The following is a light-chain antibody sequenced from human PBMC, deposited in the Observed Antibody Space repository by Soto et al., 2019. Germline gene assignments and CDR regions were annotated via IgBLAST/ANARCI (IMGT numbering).Light chain of an antibody. V-gene: IGLV2-14*01. CDR1: SSDVGGYNY. J-gene: IGLJ1*01. Sequence: QSVLTQPASVSGSPGQSITISCTGTSSDVGGYNYVSWYQQHPGKAPKLMIYEVSNRPSGVSNRFSGSKSGNTASLTISGLQAGDEADYYCSSYTRGSTLYVFGTGTKVTVL. CDR3: SSYTRGSTLYV. CDR2: EVS.